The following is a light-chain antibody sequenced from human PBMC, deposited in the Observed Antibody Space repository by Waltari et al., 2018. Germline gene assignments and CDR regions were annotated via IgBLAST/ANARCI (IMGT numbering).Light chain of an antibody. Sequence: DIQMTQSPSSLSASVGDTVTITCQASQDISNYLNWYQQKPGKAPNRLIYDASKLETGVPSRFSGSGSGTEFTFTITSLQPEDIATYYCQQYGYLLTFGPGTKVDIK. J-gene: IGKJ3*01. CDR2: DAS. CDR1: QDISNY. CDR3: QQYGYLLT. V-gene: IGKV1-33*01.